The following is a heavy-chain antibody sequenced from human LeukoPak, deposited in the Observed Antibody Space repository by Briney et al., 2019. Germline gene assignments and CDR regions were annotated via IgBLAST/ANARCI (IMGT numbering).Heavy chain of an antibody. Sequence: AGSLRLSCAASGFTFSSYWMSWVRQAPGKGLEWVANVKQDGSEKYYVDSVKGRFTISRDNAKNSLYLQMNSLRAEDTAVYYCAREKSDCSGGSCYSVFDYWGQGTLVTVSS. CDR2: VKQDGSEK. J-gene: IGHJ4*02. V-gene: IGHV3-7*01. D-gene: IGHD2-15*01. CDR3: AREKSDCSGGSCYSVFDY. CDR1: GFTFSSYW.